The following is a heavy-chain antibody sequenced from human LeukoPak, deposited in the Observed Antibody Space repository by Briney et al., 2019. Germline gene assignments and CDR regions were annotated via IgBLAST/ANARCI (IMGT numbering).Heavy chain of an antibody. CDR2: IYYSGST. CDR1: GGSISSSSYY. J-gene: IGHJ4*02. D-gene: IGHD6-13*01. Sequence: PSETLSLTCTVSGGSISSSSYYWGWIRQPPGKGLEWIGSIYYSGSTYYNTSLKSRVTISVDTSKNQFSLKLSSVTAADTAVYYCARDRSAAPADYWGQGTLVTVSS. CDR3: ARDRSAAPADY. V-gene: IGHV4-39*07.